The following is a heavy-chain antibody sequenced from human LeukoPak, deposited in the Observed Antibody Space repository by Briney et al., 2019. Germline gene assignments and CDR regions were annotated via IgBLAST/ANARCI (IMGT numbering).Heavy chain of an antibody. CDR1: GFTFDDYA. D-gene: IGHD6-19*01. CDR3: ARVQRGIAVALDY. CDR2: ISWDGGST. V-gene: IGHV3-43D*03. J-gene: IGHJ4*02. Sequence: GGSLRLSCAASGFTFDDYAMHWVRHAPGKGLEWVSLISWDGGSTYYADSVKGRFTISRDNSKNSLYLQMNSLRAEDTAVYYCARVQRGIAVALDYWGQGTLATVSS.